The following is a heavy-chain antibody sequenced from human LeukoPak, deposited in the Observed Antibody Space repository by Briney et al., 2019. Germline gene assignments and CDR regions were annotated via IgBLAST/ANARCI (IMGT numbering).Heavy chain of an antibody. J-gene: IGHJ6*03. CDR1: GFTLSTYA. CDR3: ARAKIASTVIYYYMDV. V-gene: IGHV3-30*04. D-gene: IGHD3-22*01. Sequence: GGSLRLSCAASGFTLSTYAMHWVRQAPGKGLEWVAVISYDGSNKYYADSVKGRFTISRDNSKNTLFLQMNSLSADDTAVYYCARAKIASTVIYYYMDVWGKGTTVTVSS. CDR2: ISYDGSNK.